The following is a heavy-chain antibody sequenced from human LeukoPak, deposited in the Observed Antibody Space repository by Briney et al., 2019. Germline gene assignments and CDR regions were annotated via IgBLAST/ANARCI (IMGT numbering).Heavy chain of an antibody. CDR1: GFTFSSYS. Sequence: GGSLRLSCAASGFTFSSYSMNWVRQAPGKGLEWVSYISSSSSTIYYADSVKGRFTVSRDNAKNSLYLQMNSLRAEDTAVYYCARVSAVGENYYYYMDVWGKGTTVTISS. CDR2: ISSSSSTI. CDR3: ARVSAVGENYYYYMDV. V-gene: IGHV3-48*04. J-gene: IGHJ6*03. D-gene: IGHD1-26*01.